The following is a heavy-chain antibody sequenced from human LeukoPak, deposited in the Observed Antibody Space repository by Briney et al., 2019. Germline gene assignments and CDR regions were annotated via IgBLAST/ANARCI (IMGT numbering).Heavy chain of an antibody. J-gene: IGHJ4*02. V-gene: IGHV1-69*06. CDR3: AREGYSSTPDY. CDR2: IIPIFGTA. Sequence: GASVKVSCKASGGTFSSYAISWVRQAPGQGLEWMGGIIPIFGTANYAQKFQGRVTITADKSTSTAYMELDSLRSEDTAVYYCAREGYSSTPDYWGQRTLVTVSS. D-gene: IGHD6-19*01. CDR1: GGTFSSYA.